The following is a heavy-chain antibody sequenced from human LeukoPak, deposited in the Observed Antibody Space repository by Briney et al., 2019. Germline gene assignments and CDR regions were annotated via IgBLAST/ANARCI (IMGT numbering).Heavy chain of an antibody. D-gene: IGHD4-11*01. CDR1: GLNFRTYA. Sequence: GGSLRLSCTASGLNFRTYAMSWVRQVPGKGLEWVSSIGTDDTKFYGDSVKGRFTISRDNSKNTMYLQMNSLKTEDTAVYHCAKDLQRTTITSTSFDYWGQGTLVTVSS. J-gene: IGHJ4*02. V-gene: IGHV3-23*01. CDR3: AKDLQRTTITSTSFDY. CDR2: IGTDDTK.